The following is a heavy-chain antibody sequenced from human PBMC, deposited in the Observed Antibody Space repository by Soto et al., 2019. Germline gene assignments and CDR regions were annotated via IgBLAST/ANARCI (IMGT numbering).Heavy chain of an antibody. CDR3: ARDQRCNNGICSLY. J-gene: IGHJ4*02. D-gene: IGHD2-8*01. CDR1: GYTFTSYG. V-gene: IGHV1-18*04. CDR2: ISADSGNT. Sequence: ASVKVSFKTSGYTFTSYGITWVRQAPGQGLEWMGWISADSGNTNYAQKCQGRVTMTRDTSTSTAYMELRSMRSDDTAEYFCARDQRCNNGICSLYWGQGTLVTVSS.